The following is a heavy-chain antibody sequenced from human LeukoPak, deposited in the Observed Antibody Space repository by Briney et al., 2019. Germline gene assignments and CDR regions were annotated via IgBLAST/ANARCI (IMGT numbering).Heavy chain of an antibody. V-gene: IGHV4-4*07. D-gene: IGHD2-15*01. J-gene: IGHJ1*01. CDR2: IYTRSGST. CDR3: ARDPGYCTATGCYSGAEYFQH. CDR1: GGSISSYY. Sequence: SETLSLTCTVSGGSISSYYWSWIRQPAGQGLEWIGRIYTRSGSTDYNPSLKSRVTMSVDTSKNQFSLRLRSVTAADTAVYYCARDPGYCTATGCYSGAEYFQHWGQGTPVSVSS.